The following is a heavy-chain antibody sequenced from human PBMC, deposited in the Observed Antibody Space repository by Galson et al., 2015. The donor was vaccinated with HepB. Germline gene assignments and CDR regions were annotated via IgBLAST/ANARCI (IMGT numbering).Heavy chain of an antibody. Sequence: SLRLSCAASGFTFSSYAMHWVRQAPGKGLEWVAVISYDGSNKYYADSVKGRFTISRDNSTNTLYLQMNSLRAEDTAVYYCARDYSSWYSLGGYYYGMDVWGQGTTVTVSS. D-gene: IGHD6-13*01. CDR2: ISYDGSNK. CDR3: ARDYSSWYSLGGYYYGMDV. V-gene: IGHV3-30-3*01. J-gene: IGHJ6*02. CDR1: GFTFSSYA.